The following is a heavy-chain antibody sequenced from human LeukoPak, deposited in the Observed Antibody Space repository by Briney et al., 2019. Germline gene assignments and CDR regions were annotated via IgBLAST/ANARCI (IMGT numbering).Heavy chain of an antibody. V-gene: IGHV3-30*04. CDR3: ARDWDDVSSSWSYFDY. CDR1: GFTFSSYA. CDR2: ISYDGSNK. D-gene: IGHD6-13*01. Sequence: GGSLRLSCAASGFTFSSYAMHWVRQAPGKGLEWVAVISYDGSNKYYADSVNGRFTISRDNSKNTLYLQMNSLRAEDTAVYYCARDWDDVSSSWSYFDYWGQGTLVTVSS. J-gene: IGHJ4*02.